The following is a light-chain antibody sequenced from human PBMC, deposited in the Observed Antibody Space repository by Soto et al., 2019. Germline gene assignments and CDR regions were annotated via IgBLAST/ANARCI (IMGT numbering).Light chain of an antibody. Sequence: QSALTQPPSASGSPGQSVTISCPGTSNDVGGYNYVSWYQQHPGKAPKLMIHEVSKRPSGVPDRFSGSKSGNTASLTVSGLLTEDEADYYCSSYGGANTVVFGGGTKLTVL. CDR1: SNDVGGYNY. CDR3: SSYGGANTVV. V-gene: IGLV2-8*01. J-gene: IGLJ2*01. CDR2: EVS.